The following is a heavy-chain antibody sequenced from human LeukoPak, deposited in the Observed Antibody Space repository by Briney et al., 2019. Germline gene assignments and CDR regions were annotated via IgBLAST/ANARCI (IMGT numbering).Heavy chain of an antibody. Sequence: PGGSLRLPCAASGFTFSSYAMHWVRQAPGKGLEWVAVISYDGSNKYYADSVKGRFTISRDNSKNTLYLQMNSLRAEDTAVYYCARDNYFDYWGQGTLVTVSS. CDR2: ISYDGSNK. J-gene: IGHJ4*02. CDR1: GFTFSSYA. CDR3: ARDNYFDY. V-gene: IGHV3-30-3*01.